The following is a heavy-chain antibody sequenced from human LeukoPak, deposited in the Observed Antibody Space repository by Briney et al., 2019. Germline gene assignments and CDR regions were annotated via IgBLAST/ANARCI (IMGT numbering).Heavy chain of an antibody. CDR1: GGSISSYY. Sequence: SETLSLTCTVSGGSISSYYWSWIRQPPGKGLEWIANIFYSGSPNYNPSLKSRVTISFDTSKNQFSLKLSSVTAADTAVYYCARVGHIAAAGTSDYWGQGTLVTVSS. CDR3: ARVGHIAAAGTSDY. V-gene: IGHV4-59*08. J-gene: IGHJ4*02. D-gene: IGHD6-13*01. CDR2: IFYSGSP.